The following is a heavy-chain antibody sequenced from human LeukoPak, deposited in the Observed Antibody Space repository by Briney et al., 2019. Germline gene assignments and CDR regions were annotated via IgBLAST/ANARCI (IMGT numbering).Heavy chain of an antibody. CDR2: ISPNSGGT. V-gene: IGHV1-2*02. Sequence: GPVKVSCKASGYTFTGYYIHWVRQAPGQGLEWMGWISPNSGGTNYAQKFQGRVTMTRDTSISTAYMELSRLRSDDTAVYYCARDRGTDYGDYDALFDYWGQGTLVTVSS. J-gene: IGHJ4*02. D-gene: IGHD4-17*01. CDR1: GYTFTGYY. CDR3: ARDRGTDYGDYDALFDY.